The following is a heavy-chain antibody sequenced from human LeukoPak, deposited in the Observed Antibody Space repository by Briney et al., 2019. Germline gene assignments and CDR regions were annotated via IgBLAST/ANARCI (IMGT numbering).Heavy chain of an antibody. Sequence: GGSLLPSCPAPCFSFSNAWKSWVRPAPGKGVGWGGRITSKTDGGTTDYTAPVKDRFTISRDDSKNTLYMQMNSLKAEDTAVYYCTSDRFYWGQGGLVTVSS. V-gene: IGHV3-15*01. CDR3: TSDRFY. CDR1: CFSFSNAW. CDR2: ITSKTDGGTT. J-gene: IGHJ4*02.